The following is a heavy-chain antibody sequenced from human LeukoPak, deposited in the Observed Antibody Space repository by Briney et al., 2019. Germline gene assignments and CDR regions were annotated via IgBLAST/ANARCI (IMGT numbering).Heavy chain of an antibody. V-gene: IGHV1-69*05. D-gene: IGHD3-22*01. CDR1: GGTFSSYA. J-gene: IGHJ6*03. CDR3: ASPRETYYYDSSAPPGFYYYYYMDV. Sequence: SVKVSCKASGGTFSSYAISWVRQAPGQGVEWMGRIIPIFGTGNYAQKFQGRGTITTEETKSKDYMELRRLRDEDTAVYYCASPRETYYYDSSAPPGFYYYYYMDVWGKGTTVTVSS. CDR2: IIPIFGTG.